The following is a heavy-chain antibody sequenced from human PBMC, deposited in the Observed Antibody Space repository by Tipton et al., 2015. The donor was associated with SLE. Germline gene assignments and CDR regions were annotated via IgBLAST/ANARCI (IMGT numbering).Heavy chain of an antibody. Sequence: TLSLTCTVSGDSFSSGSSSWNWVRQPSGKGLEWIGVLYYSGNTYYNPSLKSPVTLSIDTSKNQFSLKMRSVTAADTAVYFCSRGYCSDGVCYGFGFFDYWGQGNLVTVSS. CDR3: SRGYCSDGVCYGFGFFDY. J-gene: IGHJ4*02. D-gene: IGHD2-8*01. V-gene: IGHV4-61*10. CDR1: GDSFSSGSSS. CDR2: LYYSGNT.